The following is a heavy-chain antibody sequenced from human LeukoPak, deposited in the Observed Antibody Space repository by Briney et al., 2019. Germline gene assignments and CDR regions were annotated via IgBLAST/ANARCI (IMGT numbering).Heavy chain of an antibody. CDR3: ARSNHCSGGSCYSAWFDP. CDR2: INSDGSST. Sequence: GGSLRLSCADSGFTFSSYWMHWARQAPGKGLVWVSRINSDGSSTSYADSVRGRFTISRDNAKNTLYLQMNSLRAEDTAVYYCARSNHCSGGSCYSAWFDPWGQGTLVTVSS. CDR1: GFTFSSYW. V-gene: IGHV3-74*01. D-gene: IGHD2-15*01. J-gene: IGHJ5*02.